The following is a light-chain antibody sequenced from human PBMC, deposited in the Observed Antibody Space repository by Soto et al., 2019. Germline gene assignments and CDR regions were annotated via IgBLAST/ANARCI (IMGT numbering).Light chain of an antibody. CDR1: QSVSRH. J-gene: IGKJ4*01. Sequence: ESVLTQSPDTLSLSPGERATLSCRASQSVSRHLAWYQQKPGQAPRLLIYDASNRATGIPARFSGSGSGTDFTLTISSLEPEDFAVYYCQQHHNLPLTFGGGTKVEIK. CDR3: QQHHNLPLT. V-gene: IGKV3-11*01. CDR2: DAS.